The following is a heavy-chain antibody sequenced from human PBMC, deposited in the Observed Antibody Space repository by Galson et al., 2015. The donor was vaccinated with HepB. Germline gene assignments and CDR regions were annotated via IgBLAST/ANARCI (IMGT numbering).Heavy chain of an antibody. CDR1: GFTFSSYS. Sequence: LRLSCAASGFTFSSYSMNWVRQAPGKGLEWVSYISSSTSTISYADSVKGRFTISRDNAKNSLYLQMNSLRAEDTAVYFCARGLQLSTSYYYYGMDVWGQGTTVTVSS. D-gene: IGHD2-2*01. CDR2: ISSSTSTI. J-gene: IGHJ6*02. CDR3: ARGLQLSTSYYYYGMDV. V-gene: IGHV3-48*04.